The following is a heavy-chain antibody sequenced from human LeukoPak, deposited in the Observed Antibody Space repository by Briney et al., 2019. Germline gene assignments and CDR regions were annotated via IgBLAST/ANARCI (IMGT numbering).Heavy chain of an antibody. CDR2: IIPIFGTA. J-gene: IGHJ4*02. CDR3: ARSVSGIAVAGSPHFDY. CDR1: EGTFSSYA. D-gene: IGHD6-19*01. Sequence: SVKVSCKASEGTFSSYAISWVRQAPGQGLEWMGGIIPIFGTANYAQKFQGRVTITADESTSTAYMELSSLRSEDTAVYYCARSVSGIAVAGSPHFDYWGQGTLVTVSS. V-gene: IGHV1-69*01.